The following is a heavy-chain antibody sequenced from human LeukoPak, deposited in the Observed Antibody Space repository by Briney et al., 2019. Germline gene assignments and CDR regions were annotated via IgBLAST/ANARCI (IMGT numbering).Heavy chain of an antibody. CDR1: GFTVSSNY. CDR3: ARGGVGSSTSCYTCRAFDI. D-gene: IGHD2-2*02. Sequence: GGSLRLSCAASGFTVSSNYMSWVRQAPGKGLEWVSVIYSGGSTYYADSVKGRFTISRDNSKNSLYLQVNSPRAEDTAVYYCARGGVGSSTSCYTCRAFDIWGQGTMVTVSS. J-gene: IGHJ3*02. V-gene: IGHV3-53*01. CDR2: IYSGGST.